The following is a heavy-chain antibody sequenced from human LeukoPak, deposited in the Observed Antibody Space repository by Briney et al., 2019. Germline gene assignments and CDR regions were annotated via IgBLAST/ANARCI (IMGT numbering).Heavy chain of an antibody. D-gene: IGHD3-22*01. CDR1: GFTFSHFW. CDR2: IKQDGSEK. V-gene: IGHV3-7*01. J-gene: IGHJ4*02. Sequence: GSLRLSCAASGFTFSHFWMSWVRQAPGKGLEWVANIKQDGSEKNYVDSVKGRFTISRDNAKNSLSVQMNSLRAEDTAVYYCAKVNDSSGYYCWGQGTLVTVSS. CDR3: AKVNDSSGYYC.